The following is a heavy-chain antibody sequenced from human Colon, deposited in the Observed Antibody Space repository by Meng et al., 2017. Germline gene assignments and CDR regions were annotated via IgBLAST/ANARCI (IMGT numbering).Heavy chain of an antibody. D-gene: IGHD6-19*01. CDR2: IYHFGST. Sequence: VQLPESGPGLVKPSPTQSLTCTVPDGSMSSGHYHWCWIRQPPGKGLEWIGEIYHFGSTNYNPSLKRRVTISVDKSENQFSLRLSSVTAADTAVYYCARTMFNSGWYGIFDYWGQGTLVTVSS. CDR3: ARTMFNSGWYGIFDY. V-gene: IGHV4-30-4*01. CDR1: DGSMSSGHYH. J-gene: IGHJ4*02.